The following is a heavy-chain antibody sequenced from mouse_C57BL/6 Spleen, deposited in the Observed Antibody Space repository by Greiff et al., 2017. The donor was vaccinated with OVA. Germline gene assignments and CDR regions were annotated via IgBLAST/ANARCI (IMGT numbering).Heavy chain of an antibody. V-gene: IGHV2-2*01. CDR2: IWSGGST. CDR3: AKNRLGDGPYWYFDV. D-gene: IGHD2-3*01. CDR1: GFSLTSYG. J-gene: IGHJ1*03. Sequence: QVQLQQSGPGLVQPSQSLSITCTVSGFSLTSYGVHWVRQSPGKGLEWLGVIWSGGSTDYNAAFISRLSISKDNSKSQVFFKMNSLQADDTAIYYCAKNRLGDGPYWYFDVWGTGTTVTVSS.